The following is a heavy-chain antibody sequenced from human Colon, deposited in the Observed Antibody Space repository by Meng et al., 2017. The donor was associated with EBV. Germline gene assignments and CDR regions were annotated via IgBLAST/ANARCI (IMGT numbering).Heavy chain of an antibody. V-gene: IGHV4-39*01. J-gene: IGHJ4*02. CDR2: IYHSGST. Sequence: QRRESGPVRVKPSETLALTCCVSGGSISSHGYYWDWVRQPPGTGLEWIGAIYHSGSTSYNPSLQSRVTMFVDTSKNQFSLMLTSVTATDTAVYYCARRRGGSGRDCWGQGTLVTVSS. CDR1: GGSISSHGYY. CDR3: ARRRGGSGRDC. D-gene: IGHD3-10*01.